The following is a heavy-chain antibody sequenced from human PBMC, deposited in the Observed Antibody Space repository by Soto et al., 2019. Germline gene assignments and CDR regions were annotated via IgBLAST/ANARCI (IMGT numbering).Heavy chain of an antibody. CDR3: AGNTIFERLLP. Sequence: SETLSLTCAVYGGSFSGYYWSWIRQPPGKGLEWIGEINHSGSTNYNPSLKSRVTISVDTSKNQFSLKLSSVTAADTAVYYCAGNTIFERLLPWGQGTLVTVSS. CDR1: GGSFSGYY. J-gene: IGHJ5*02. D-gene: IGHD3-3*01. CDR2: INHSGST. V-gene: IGHV4-34*01.